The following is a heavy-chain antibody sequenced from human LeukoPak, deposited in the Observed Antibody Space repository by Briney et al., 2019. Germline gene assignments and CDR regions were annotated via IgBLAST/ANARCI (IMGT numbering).Heavy chain of an antibody. CDR2: IIPMFGTA. V-gene: IGHV1-69*06. D-gene: IGHD3-22*01. CDR1: GGTFSSYA. Sequence: ASVKVSCKASGGTFSSYAISWVRQAPGQGLEWMGGIIPMFGTANYAQKFQGRVTITADKSTSTAFMELSSLRSDDTAMYYCARDVLDYYDRSGYVTWGQGTLVTVSS. CDR3: ARDVLDYYDRSGYVT. J-gene: IGHJ5*02.